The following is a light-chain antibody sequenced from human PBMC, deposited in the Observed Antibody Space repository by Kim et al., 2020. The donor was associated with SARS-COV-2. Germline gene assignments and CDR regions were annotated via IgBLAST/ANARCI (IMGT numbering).Light chain of an antibody. CDR2: GAS. Sequence: LAPGERATLSCRASQSVSGSYLVWYQQKPGQASRLLIYGASSRATGIPDRFSGSGSGTDFTLTISRLEPEDSAVYYCQQYGSSPRTFGQGTKLEI. J-gene: IGKJ2*01. CDR1: QSVSGSY. V-gene: IGKV3-20*01. CDR3: QQYGSSPRT.